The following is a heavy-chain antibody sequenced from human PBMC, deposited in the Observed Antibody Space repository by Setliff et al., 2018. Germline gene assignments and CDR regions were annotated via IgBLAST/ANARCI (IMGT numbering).Heavy chain of an antibody. CDR2: INHSGST. V-gene: IGHV4-34*01. Sequence: SETLSLTCAVYGGSVSGYYWSWIRQPPGKGLEWIGEINHSGSTNYNPSLKTRVTITLDTSKNQFSLKLNSVTVADPAVYYCARGATPRPTWYGVDWFDPWGQGTLVTVSS. CDR3: ARGATPRPTWYGVDWFDP. CDR1: GGSVSGYY. D-gene: IGHD3-10*01. J-gene: IGHJ5*02.